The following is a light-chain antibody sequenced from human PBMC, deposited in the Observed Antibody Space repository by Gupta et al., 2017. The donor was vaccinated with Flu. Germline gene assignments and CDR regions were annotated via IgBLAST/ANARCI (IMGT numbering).Light chain of an antibody. Sequence: GDRVTITCRASQGISNYLAWYQQKPGKVPKLLIYAASTLQSGVPSRFIGSGSGTDFTLTISSLQPEDVATYYCQKYSNAPNTFGQGTKLEIK. CDR2: AAS. CDR1: QGISNY. CDR3: QKYSNAPNT. V-gene: IGKV1-27*01. J-gene: IGKJ2*01.